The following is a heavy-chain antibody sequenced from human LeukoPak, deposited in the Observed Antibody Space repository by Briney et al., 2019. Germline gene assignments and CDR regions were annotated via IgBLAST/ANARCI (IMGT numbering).Heavy chain of an antibody. CDR3: AKVPGRYFDWLSGNWFDP. CDR2: ISGSGGST. V-gene: IGHV3-23*01. J-gene: IGHJ5*02. D-gene: IGHD3-9*01. CDR1: GFTFSSYA. Sequence: PGGSLRLSCAASGFTFSSYAMSWVRQAPGKGLEWVSAISGSGGSTYYADSVKGRFTISRDNSKNTLYLQMNSLRAEDTAVYYCAKVPGRYFDWLSGNWFDPWGQGTLVTASS.